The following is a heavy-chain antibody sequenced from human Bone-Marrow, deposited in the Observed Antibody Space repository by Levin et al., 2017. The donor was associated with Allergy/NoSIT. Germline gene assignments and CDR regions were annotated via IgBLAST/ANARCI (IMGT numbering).Heavy chain of an antibody. J-gene: IGHJ5*02. CDR1: GYSFTSYW. D-gene: IGHD2-2*02. Sequence: GESLKISCKGSGYSFTSYWIGWVRQMPGKGLEWMGIIYPGDSDTRYSPSFQGQVTISADKSISTAYLQWSSLKASDTAMYYCARRGYCSSTSCYKNWFDPWGQGTLVTVSS. V-gene: IGHV5-51*01. CDR3: ARRGYCSSTSCYKNWFDP. CDR2: IYPGDSDT.